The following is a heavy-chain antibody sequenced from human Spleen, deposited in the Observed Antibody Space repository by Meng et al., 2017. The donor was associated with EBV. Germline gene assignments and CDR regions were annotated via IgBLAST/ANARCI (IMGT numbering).Heavy chain of an antibody. CDR1: GFTFTGYV. D-gene: IGHD3-10*01. CDR2: ITVYSGDT. CDR3: ARDYGSFTDS. J-gene: IGHJ4*02. V-gene: IGHV1-18*01. Sequence: VQLVQSGAEVTKPGASVKVSCKASGFTFTGYVISWVRQAPGQGLEWMGWITVYSGDTNYAQNFQDRVTMTTDTSTNTAYLELRSLRSDDTAVYYCARDYGSFTDSWGQGTLVTVSS.